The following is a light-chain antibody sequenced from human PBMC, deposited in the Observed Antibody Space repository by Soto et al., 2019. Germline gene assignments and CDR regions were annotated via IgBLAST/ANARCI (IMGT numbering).Light chain of an antibody. CDR1: QTISSW. J-gene: IGKJ1*01. V-gene: IGKV1-5*03. CDR3: QHYNSYSEA. Sequence: DIQMTQSPSTLSGSVGDGVTITCRASQTISSWLAWYQQKPGKASKLLIYKASTLKSGVPSRFSGSGSGTEFTLTISSLQPDDFATYYCQHYNSYSEAFGQGTKVDIK. CDR2: KAS.